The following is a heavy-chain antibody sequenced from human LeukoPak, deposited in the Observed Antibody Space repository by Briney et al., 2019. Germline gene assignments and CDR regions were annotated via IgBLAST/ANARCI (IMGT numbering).Heavy chain of an antibody. CDR2: ICTCGST. CDR3: ARGREYYYGLPHYYYGMDV. CDR1: GGSICSYY. V-gene: IGHV4-4*07. D-gene: IGHD3-10*01. J-gene: IGHJ6*02. Sequence: SETLSLNCTVSGGSICSYYWSWIRQPAGKGLEWIGRICTCGSTNYHPSLKSRVTMSVDTSKNQFSLKLSSVTAADTAVYYCARGREYYYGLPHYYYGMDVWGQGTTVTVSS.